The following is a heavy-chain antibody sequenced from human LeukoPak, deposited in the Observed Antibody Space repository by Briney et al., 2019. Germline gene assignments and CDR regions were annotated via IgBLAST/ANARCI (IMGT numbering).Heavy chain of an antibody. J-gene: IGHJ5*02. CDR2: ISSTSSYI. CDR1: GFTFSSYS. Sequence: GGSLRLSCAASGFTFSSYSMNWVRQAPGRGLEWVSCISSTSSYIYYADSVEGRFTISRDNANNSLYLQMDGLRAEDTAVYYCARGEDTAMVSGGFNWFDPWGQGTLVTVSS. V-gene: IGHV3-21*01. D-gene: IGHD5-18*01. CDR3: ARGEDTAMVSGGFNWFDP.